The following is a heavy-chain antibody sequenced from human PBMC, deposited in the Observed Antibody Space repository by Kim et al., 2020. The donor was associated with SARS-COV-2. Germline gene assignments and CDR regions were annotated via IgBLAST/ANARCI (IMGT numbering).Heavy chain of an antibody. CDR1: GFPFTRYS. J-gene: IGHJ4*02. Sequence: GGSLRLSCAASGFPFTRYSMNWVRQAPGKGLEWVSSISSSSSYIYYADSLKGRFTISRDNAKNSLDLQMNSLRVEDTAVYYCARVHSSGWYASDFWGQGT. CDR3: ARVHSSGWYASDF. D-gene: IGHD6-19*01. V-gene: IGHV3-21*01. CDR2: ISSSSSYI.